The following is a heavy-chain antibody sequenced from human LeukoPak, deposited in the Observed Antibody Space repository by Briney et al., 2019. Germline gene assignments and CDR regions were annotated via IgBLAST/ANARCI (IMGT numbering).Heavy chain of an antibody. CDR1: GYSISSGYY. CDR2: MYHSGST. J-gene: IGHJ5*02. Sequence: SETLSLTCTVSGYSISSGYYWTWIRQPPGKGLEWIGSMYHSGSTYSNPSLKSRFTISVDTSKNQFSLKLSSVTAADTAVYYCARGPRMLERRRSKWFDPWGQGTLVTVSS. V-gene: IGHV4-38-2*02. D-gene: IGHD1-1*01. CDR3: ARGPRMLERRRSKWFDP.